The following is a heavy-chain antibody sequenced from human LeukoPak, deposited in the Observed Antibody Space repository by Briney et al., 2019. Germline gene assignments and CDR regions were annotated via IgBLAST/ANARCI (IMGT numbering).Heavy chain of an antibody. V-gene: IGHV3-15*01. CDR2: IKSKTDGGTT. CDR3: TTVYRYCSSTSCGPDY. J-gene: IGHJ4*02. CDR1: GFTFGNAW. D-gene: IGHD2-2*01. Sequence: GGSLRLSCAASGFTFGNAWMSWVRQAPGKGLEWVGRIKSKTDGGTTDYAAPVKGRFTISRDDSKSTLYLQMNSLKTEDTAVYYCTTVYRYCSSTSCGPDYWGQGTLVTVSS.